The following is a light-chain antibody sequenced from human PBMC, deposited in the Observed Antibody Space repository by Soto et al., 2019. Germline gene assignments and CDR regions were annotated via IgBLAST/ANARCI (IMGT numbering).Light chain of an antibody. CDR3: AAWDDSLNVVV. CDR2: TSN. Sequence: QTVVTQPPSASGTPGRTVTISCSGSRSNIGRNTLNWYQQLPGTAPKLLISTSNQRPSGVRDRFSGSKSGTSASLAISGLQSDDEADYYCAAWDDSLNVVVFGGGTKLTVL. J-gene: IGLJ2*01. CDR1: RSNIGRNT. V-gene: IGLV1-44*01.